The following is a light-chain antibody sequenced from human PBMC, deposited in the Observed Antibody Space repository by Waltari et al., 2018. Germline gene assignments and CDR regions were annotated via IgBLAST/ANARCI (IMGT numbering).Light chain of an antibody. CDR1: PHIGRH. Sequence: EIVLTQSPATLSLSPGERATLSCWASPHIGRHLAWYQQRPGQAPSLVIYDASNRATGIPARFRGSGSGTDFTLTISSLEPEDFAVYYCQQRSTWPLTFGGGTKVDIK. V-gene: IGKV3-11*01. CDR3: QQRSTWPLT. J-gene: IGKJ4*01. CDR2: DAS.